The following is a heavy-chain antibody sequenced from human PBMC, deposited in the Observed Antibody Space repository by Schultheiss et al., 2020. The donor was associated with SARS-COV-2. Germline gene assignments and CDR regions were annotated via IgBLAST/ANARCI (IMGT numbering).Heavy chain of an antibody. CDR1: GFTFSSYA. CDR3: AKDRSGSYPRWFDP. V-gene: IGHV3-74*01. Sequence: GESLKISCAASGFTFSSYAMSWVRQAPGKGLVWVSRINSDGSSTSYADSVKGRFTISRDNAKKSVFLQVDSLRAEDTAVYYCAKDRSGSYPRWFDPWGQGTLVTVSS. J-gene: IGHJ5*02. CDR2: INSDGSST. D-gene: IGHD1-26*01.